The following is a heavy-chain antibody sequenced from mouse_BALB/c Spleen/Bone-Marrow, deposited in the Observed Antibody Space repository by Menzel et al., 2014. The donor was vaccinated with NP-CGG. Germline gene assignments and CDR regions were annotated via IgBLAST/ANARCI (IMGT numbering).Heavy chain of an antibody. Sequence: LQQPGSELVRPGASVKLSCKASGYTFTSYWMHWVKQRPGQGLEWIGNIYPGSGSTNYDEKFKSKATLTVDTSSSTAYMQLSSLTSEDSAVYYCTNRYFDYWGQGTTLTVSS. CDR2: IYPGSGST. J-gene: IGHJ2*01. CDR1: GYTFTSYW. V-gene: IGHV1S22*01. CDR3: TNRYFDY.